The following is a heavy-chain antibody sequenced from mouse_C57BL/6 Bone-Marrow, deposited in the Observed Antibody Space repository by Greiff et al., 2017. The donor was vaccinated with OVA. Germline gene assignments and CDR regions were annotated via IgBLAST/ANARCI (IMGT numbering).Heavy chain of an antibody. CDR1: GYTFTSYW. Sequence: VQLQQPGAELVKPGASVKLSCKASGYTFTSYWMHWVKQRPGRGLEWIGRIDPNSGGTKYNEKFKSKATLTVDKPSSTAYMQLSSLTSEDSAVYYCARSEENDYDEYYYAMDYWGQGTSVTVSS. CDR2: IDPNSGGT. D-gene: IGHD2-4*01. V-gene: IGHV1-72*01. J-gene: IGHJ4*01. CDR3: ARSEENDYDEYYYAMDY.